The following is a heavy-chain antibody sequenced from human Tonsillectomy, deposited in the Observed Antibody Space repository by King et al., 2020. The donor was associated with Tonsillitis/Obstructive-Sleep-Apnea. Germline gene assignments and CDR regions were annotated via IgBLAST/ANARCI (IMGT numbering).Heavy chain of an antibody. Sequence: QLVQSGAEVKKPGESLRISCQGSGYSFSTFWISWVRQLPGKGLEWMGTIDPSDSYTNYSPSFQGHVTISADKSISTAYLHWSSLRASDTAMYYCARLGDTAIVGGYYYYSMDVWGQGTTVTVSS. CDR1: GYSFSTFW. CDR3: ARLGDTAIVGGYYYYSMDV. J-gene: IGHJ6*02. D-gene: IGHD5-18*01. V-gene: IGHV5-10-1*01. CDR2: IDPSDSYT.